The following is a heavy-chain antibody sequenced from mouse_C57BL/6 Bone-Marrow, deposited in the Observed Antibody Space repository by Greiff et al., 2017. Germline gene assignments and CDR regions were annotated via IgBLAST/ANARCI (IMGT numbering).Heavy chain of an antibody. CDR3: ARHASITTVVATDAMDY. D-gene: IGHD1-1*01. J-gene: IGHJ4*01. CDR1: GFTFSDYY. CDR2: ISNGGGST. V-gene: IGHV5-12*01. Sequence: EVMLVESGGGLVQPGGSLKLSCAASGFTFSDYYMYWVRQTPEKRLEWVAYISNGGGSTYYPDTVKGRFTISRDNAKNTLYLQMSRLKSEDTAMYYCARHASITTVVATDAMDYWGQGTSVTVSS.